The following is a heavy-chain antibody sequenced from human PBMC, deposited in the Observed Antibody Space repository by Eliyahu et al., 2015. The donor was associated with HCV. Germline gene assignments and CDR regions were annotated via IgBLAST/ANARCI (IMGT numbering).Heavy chain of an antibody. Sequence: VQQQTSGPALVKPSETLSLTCTVPGGSISSHYWSWIRQSPGKGLEWIGYIDYSGATKYNPSLKSRLTISIDTSKNQFSLKLSSVTAADTAVYYCARRTGWLDTFYFYGMDVWGRGTTVTVSS. CDR2: IDYSGAT. CDR1: GGSISSHY. CDR3: ARRTGWLDTFYFYGMDV. D-gene: IGHD6-19*01. V-gene: IGHV4-59*11. J-gene: IGHJ6*02.